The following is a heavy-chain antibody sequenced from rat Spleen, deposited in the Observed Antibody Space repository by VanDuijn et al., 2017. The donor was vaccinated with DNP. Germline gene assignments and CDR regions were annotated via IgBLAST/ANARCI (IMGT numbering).Heavy chain of an antibody. V-gene: IGHV5-31*01. CDR3: ARDLLIRGKGAMDA. CDR1: GFTFNNYW. Sequence: EVQLVESGGDLVQPGRSLKLSCVASGFTFNNYWMTWIRQVPGKGLEWVASITSSGGSTYYPDSVKGRFTISRDNAKNTLYLQMNSLRSEDTATYYCARDLLIRGKGAMDAWGQGTSVTVSS. D-gene: IGHD4-5*01. J-gene: IGHJ4*01. CDR2: ITSSGGST.